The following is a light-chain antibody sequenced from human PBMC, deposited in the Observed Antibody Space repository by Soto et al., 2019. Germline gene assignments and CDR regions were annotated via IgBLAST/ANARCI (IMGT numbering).Light chain of an antibody. CDR2: RDN. CDR3: ATWDDSLSGVV. Sequence: QLVLTQPPSTSGTPGQRVTISCSGSRSNIGTNLVYWYQQLPGTAPKLLIYRDNQRPSGVPDRFSGSKSGTSASLAISGLRSEDEAHYYCATWDDSLSGVVFGGGTKLTVL. J-gene: IGLJ2*01. CDR1: RSNIGTNL. V-gene: IGLV1-47*01.